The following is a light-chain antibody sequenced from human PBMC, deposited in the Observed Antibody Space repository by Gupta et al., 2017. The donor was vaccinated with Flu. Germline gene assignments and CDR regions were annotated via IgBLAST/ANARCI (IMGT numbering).Light chain of an antibody. Sequence: SSELTQGPAVSVALGPTVRITCQGDSLRSYYASWYQQKPGQAPVLVIYGKNNRPSGIPDRFSGPSSGNTASLTITGAQAEDEADYYCNSRDSSGNHVVFGGGTKLTVL. V-gene: IGLV3-19*01. CDR3: NSRDSSGNHVV. CDR1: SLRSYY. CDR2: GKN. J-gene: IGLJ2*01.